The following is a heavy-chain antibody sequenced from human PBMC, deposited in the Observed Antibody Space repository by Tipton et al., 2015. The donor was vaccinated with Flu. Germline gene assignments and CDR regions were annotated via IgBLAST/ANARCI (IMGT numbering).Heavy chain of an antibody. CDR3: AREVVVPAAIGINWFDP. V-gene: IGHV4-59*01. Sequence: TLSLTCTVSGGSISSYYWSWIRQPPGKGLEWIGDIYYSGSTNYNPSLKSRVTISVDTSKNQFSLKLSSVTAADTAVYYCAREVVVPAAIGINWFDPWGQGTLVTLSS. J-gene: IGHJ5*02. D-gene: IGHD2-2*01. CDR2: IYYSGST. CDR1: GGSISSYY.